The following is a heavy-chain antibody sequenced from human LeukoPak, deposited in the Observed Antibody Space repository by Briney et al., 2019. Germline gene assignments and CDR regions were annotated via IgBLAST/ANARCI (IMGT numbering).Heavy chain of an antibody. Sequence: GGSLRLSCAASGFTFRTYAMHWVRQAPGKGLEWVAFMSHDGVKIFHADSVKGRFTISRDNSKNTLYLQMNSLRTGDTAVYYCAKGMWAPGEVAGTTGPVDYWGQGTLVTVSS. CDR3: AKGMWAPGEVAGTTGPVDY. J-gene: IGHJ4*02. D-gene: IGHD6-19*01. CDR2: MSHDGVKI. V-gene: IGHV3-30*18. CDR1: GFTFRTYA.